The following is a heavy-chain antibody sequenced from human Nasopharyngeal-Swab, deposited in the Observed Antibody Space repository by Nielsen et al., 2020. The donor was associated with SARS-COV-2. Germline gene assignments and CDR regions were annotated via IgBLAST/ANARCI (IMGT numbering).Heavy chain of an antibody. CDR3: ARSEVYDILTGYTTPYWYFDL. CDR1: GGTFSSYA. D-gene: IGHD3-9*01. Sequence: SVKVSCKASGGTFSSYAISWVRQAPGQGLEWMGGITPIFGTANYAQKFQGRVTITADESTSTAYMELSSLRSEDTAVYYCARSEVYDILTGYTTPYWYFDLWGRGTLVTVSS. V-gene: IGHV1-69*13. CDR2: ITPIFGTA. J-gene: IGHJ2*01.